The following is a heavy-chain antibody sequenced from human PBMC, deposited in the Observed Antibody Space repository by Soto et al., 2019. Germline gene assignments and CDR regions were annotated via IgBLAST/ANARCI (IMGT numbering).Heavy chain of an antibody. CDR1: GFTVSSNY. CDR2: IYSGGST. CDR3: ARPSTGDDFDY. V-gene: IGHV3-53*01. J-gene: IGHJ4*02. Sequence: GGSLRLSCAASGFTVSSNYMSWVRQAPGKGLEWVSVIYSGGSTYYADSVKGRFTISRDNSKNTLYLQMNSLRAEDTAVYYCARPSTGDDFDYWGQGTLVTVSS. D-gene: IGHD7-27*01.